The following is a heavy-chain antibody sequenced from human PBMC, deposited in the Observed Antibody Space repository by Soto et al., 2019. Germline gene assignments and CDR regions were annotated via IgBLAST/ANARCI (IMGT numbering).Heavy chain of an antibody. V-gene: IGHV1-58*01. CDR1: GFTFTSSA. J-gene: IGHJ6*02. CDR2: IVVGSGNT. Sequence: SVKVSCKASGFTFTSSAVQWVRQARGQRLGWIGWIVVGSGNTNYAQKFQERVTITRDMSTSTAYMELSSLRSEDTAVYYCAAKYYDFWSGYYTRDIDYYYGMDVWGQGTTVTVSS. CDR3: AAKYYDFWSGYYTRDIDYYYGMDV. D-gene: IGHD3-3*01.